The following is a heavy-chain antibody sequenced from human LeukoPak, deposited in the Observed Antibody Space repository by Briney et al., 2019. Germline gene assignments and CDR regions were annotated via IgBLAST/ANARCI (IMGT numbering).Heavy chain of an antibody. CDR2: ITADGTRK. CDR1: GFKFNNYP. J-gene: IGHJ4*02. D-gene: IGHD3-22*01. CDR3: AKDKINYYDSSGVMAGDY. Sequence: GGSLRLSCAASGFKFNNYPMHWIRQAPGKGLEGVAIITADGTRKYNTDSVKGRFTISRDNSKNTLYLQMNSLRAEDTAVYYCAKDKINYYDSSGVMAGDYWGQGTLVTVSS. V-gene: IGHV3-30*04.